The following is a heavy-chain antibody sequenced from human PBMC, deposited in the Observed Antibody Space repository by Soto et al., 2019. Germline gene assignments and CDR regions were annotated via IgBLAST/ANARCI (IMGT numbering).Heavy chain of an antibody. Sequence: GGSLRLSCAASGFTFRSYAMSWVRQAPGKGLEWVSSTDNSGSYPWHSDSVKGRFTISRDNSQNTLYLEMNSLRADDTAVYYCAKGSASGRPYYFDFWGQGTLVTVSS. CDR3: AKGSASGRPYYFDF. V-gene: IGHV3-23*05. CDR1: GFTFRSYA. J-gene: IGHJ4*02. CDR2: TDNSGSYP. D-gene: IGHD3-10*01.